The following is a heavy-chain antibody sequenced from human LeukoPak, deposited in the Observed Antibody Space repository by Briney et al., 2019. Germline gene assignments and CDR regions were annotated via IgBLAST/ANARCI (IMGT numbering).Heavy chain of an antibody. V-gene: IGHV4-34*01. CDR1: GGSFSGYY. CDR2: INHSGST. D-gene: IGHD4-17*01. J-gene: IGHJ3*02. Sequence: SETLSLTCAVYGGSFSGYYWSWIRQPPGKGLEWIGEINHSGSTYYNPSLKSRVTISVDTSKNQFSLKLSSVTAADTAVYYCARHTSTTEDAFDIWGQGTMVTVSS. CDR3: ARHTSTTEDAFDI.